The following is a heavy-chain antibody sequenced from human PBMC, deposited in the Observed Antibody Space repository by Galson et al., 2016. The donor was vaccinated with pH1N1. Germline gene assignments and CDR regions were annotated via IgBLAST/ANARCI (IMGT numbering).Heavy chain of an antibody. CDR1: GGSISTYY. Sequence: SETLSLTCTVSGGSISTYYWSWIRQPPGKGLEWIGYIYYGRSTNYNPSLKSRVTISVDTSKNQFSLKLSSVTAADTAVYYCARREWFGELGGWFDPWGQGTLVTVSS. J-gene: IGHJ5*02. CDR3: ARREWFGELGGWFDP. V-gene: IGHV4-59*08. CDR2: IYYGRST. D-gene: IGHD3-10*01.